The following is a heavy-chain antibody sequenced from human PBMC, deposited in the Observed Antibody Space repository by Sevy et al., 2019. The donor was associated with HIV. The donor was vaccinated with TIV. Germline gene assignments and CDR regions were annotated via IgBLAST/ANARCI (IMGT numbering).Heavy chain of an antibody. CDR2: IKHDGSEK. CDR3: ARETMVRGVIIGVYYYYGMDV. D-gene: IGHD3-10*01. J-gene: IGHJ6*02. CDR1: GFTFSSYW. Sequence: GGSLRLSCAASGFTFSSYWMSWVRQAPGKGLEWVANIKHDGSEKYYVDSVKGRFTISRDNAKNSLYLQMNSLRAEDTAVYYCARETMVRGVIIGVYYYYGMDVWGQGTTVTVSS. V-gene: IGHV3-7*01.